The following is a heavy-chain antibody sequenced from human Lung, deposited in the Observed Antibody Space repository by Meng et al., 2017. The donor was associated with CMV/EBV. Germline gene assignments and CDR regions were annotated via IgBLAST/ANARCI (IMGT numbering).Heavy chain of an antibody. V-gene: IGHV4-4*03. Sequence: PALVTPQGSLSPTSVVSCVSTSSNSRWTWVRQPPGKGLEWIGYIDDSWSTNYNPSLNSRISISLDKSRNHFSLKVNSVTAADTAVYYCARGKQDAWELLAYWGQGALVTVSS. CDR1: CVSTSSNSR. D-gene: IGHD1-26*01. CDR3: ARGKQDAWELLAY. CDR2: IDDSWST. J-gene: IGHJ4*02.